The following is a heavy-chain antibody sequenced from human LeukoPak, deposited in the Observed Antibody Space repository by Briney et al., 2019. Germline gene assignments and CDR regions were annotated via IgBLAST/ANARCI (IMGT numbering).Heavy chain of an antibody. V-gene: IGHV3-20*04. J-gene: IGHJ4*02. CDR2: ITWNGDST. CDR3: ARLDTAMVDY. Sequence: RPAGSLRLSCAASGFTFDDYGMSWVRQAPGKGLEWVSGITWNGDSTDYADSVKGRFTISRDNAKNSLYLQMNSLRAEDTALYYCARLDTAMVDYWGQGTLVTVSS. D-gene: IGHD5-18*01. CDR1: GFTFDDYG.